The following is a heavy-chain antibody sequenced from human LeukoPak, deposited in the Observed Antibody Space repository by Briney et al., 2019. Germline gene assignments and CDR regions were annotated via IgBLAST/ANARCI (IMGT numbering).Heavy chain of an antibody. CDR1: GFTFSRHW. J-gene: IGHJ4*02. D-gene: IGHD2-15*01. Sequence: GGSLRLSCAASGFTFSRHWMYWVRQAPGKGLEWVANIKQDGSAKPYVASLRRRFTISSAHAKHSLFLQMNSLRADDTAVYYCARDNGWSADFWGQGTLVTVSS. CDR3: ARDNGWSADF. CDR2: IKQDGSAK. V-gene: IGHV3-7*03.